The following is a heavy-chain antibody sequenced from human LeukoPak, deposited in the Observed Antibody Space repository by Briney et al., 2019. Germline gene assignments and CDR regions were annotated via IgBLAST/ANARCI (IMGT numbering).Heavy chain of an antibody. Sequence: GGSLRLSCTVSGFTLSSYEMSWIRQAPGKGLEWVSSIDYSGGSSYYADSVKGRFTISRDNSKNTLYLQMNSLRAEDTAVYYCAREYYGGPFDYWGQGTLVTVSS. CDR2: IDYSGGSS. CDR3: AREYYGGPFDY. V-gene: IGHV3-23*01. J-gene: IGHJ4*02. D-gene: IGHD2/OR15-2a*01. CDR1: GFTLSSYE.